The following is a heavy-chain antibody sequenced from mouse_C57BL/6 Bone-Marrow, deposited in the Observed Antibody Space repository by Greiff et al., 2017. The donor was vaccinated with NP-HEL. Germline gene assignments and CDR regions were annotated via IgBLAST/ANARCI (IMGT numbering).Heavy chain of an antibody. CDR1: GFTFSDYY. CDR2: ISNGGGST. J-gene: IGHJ4*01. Sequence: DVQLVESGGGLVQPGGSLKLSCAASGFTFSDYYMSWVRQTPEKRLEWVAYISNGGGSTYYPDTVKGRFTISRDNAKNTLYLQMSRLKSEDTAVYYCARQGGSTVVPYYDMDYWGQGTSVTVSS. CDR3: ARQGGSTVVPYYDMDY. D-gene: IGHD1-1*01. V-gene: IGHV5-12*01.